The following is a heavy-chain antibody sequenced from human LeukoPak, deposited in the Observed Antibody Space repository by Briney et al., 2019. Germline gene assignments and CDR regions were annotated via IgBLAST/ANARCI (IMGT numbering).Heavy chain of an antibody. Sequence: SETLSLTCTVSGGSISSYYWSWIRQPPGKGLEWIGYIYTSGSTNYNPSLKSRVTISVDTSKNQFSLKLSSVTAADTAVYYCARHVGLQNCKYNWFDPWGQGTLVTVSS. CDR2: IYTSGST. V-gene: IGHV4-4*09. D-gene: IGHD4-11*01. J-gene: IGHJ5*02. CDR3: ARHVGLQNCKYNWFDP. CDR1: GGSISSYY.